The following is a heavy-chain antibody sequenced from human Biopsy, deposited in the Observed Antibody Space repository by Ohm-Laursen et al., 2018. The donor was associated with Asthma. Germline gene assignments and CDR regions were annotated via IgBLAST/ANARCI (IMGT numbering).Heavy chain of an antibody. CDR2: INPPTGDT. Sequence: SVKVSCNASGYTFTSYYIHWVRQAPGQGLEWVGIINPPTGDTSYAQKFLGRVTVTRDTSTSTVYMELSSLRSEDTAAYYCALSQFDYWGQGTLLTVSS. J-gene: IGHJ4*02. V-gene: IGHV1-46*01. CDR3: ALSQFDY. CDR1: GYTFTSYY.